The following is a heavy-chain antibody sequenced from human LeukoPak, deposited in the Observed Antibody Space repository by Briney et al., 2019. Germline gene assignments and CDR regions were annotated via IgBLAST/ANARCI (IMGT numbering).Heavy chain of an antibody. J-gene: IGHJ4*02. V-gene: IGHV3-30-3*01. Sequence: GGSLRLSCAASGFTFSIYAMHWVRQAPGKGLEWVAVISYDGSNKYYADSVKGRFTISRDNSKNTLYLQMNSLRAEDTAVYYCARDQAEDYYYDSSGYYGSTIIDYWGQGTLVTVSS. CDR1: GFTFSIYA. D-gene: IGHD3-22*01. CDR2: ISYDGSNK. CDR3: ARDQAEDYYYDSSGYYGSTIIDY.